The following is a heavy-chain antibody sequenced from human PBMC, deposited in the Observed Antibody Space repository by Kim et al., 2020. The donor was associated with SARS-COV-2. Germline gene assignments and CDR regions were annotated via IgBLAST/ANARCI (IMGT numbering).Heavy chain of an antibody. CDR2: INRNSDST. CDR1: GFTYDDYG. D-gene: IGHD3-16*01. Sequence: GGSLRLSCAASGFTYDDYGMSWVRQAPEKGLEWVSGINRNSDSTCYGDSVKGRFTISRDNAKNSLFLQMNSPRAEDTALYHCVRGYAGGPFDLWGQGTL. J-gene: IGHJ4*02. CDR3: VRGYAGGPFDL. V-gene: IGHV3-20*01.